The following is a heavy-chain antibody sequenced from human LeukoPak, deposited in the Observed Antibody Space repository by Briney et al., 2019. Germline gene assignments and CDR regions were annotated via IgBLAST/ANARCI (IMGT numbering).Heavy chain of an antibody. D-gene: IGHD6-19*01. CDR2: MNPNSGNT. CDR1: GYTFTSYD. V-gene: IGHV1-8*01. J-gene: IGHJ6*02. CDR3: ARMYSSGWYLRTKMDMDV. Sequence: ASVKVSCKASGYTFTSYDINWVRQATGQGLEWMGWMNPNSGNTGYAQKFQGRVTVTRNTSISTAYMELSSLRSEDTAVYYCARMYSSGWYLRTKMDMDVWGQGTTVTVSS.